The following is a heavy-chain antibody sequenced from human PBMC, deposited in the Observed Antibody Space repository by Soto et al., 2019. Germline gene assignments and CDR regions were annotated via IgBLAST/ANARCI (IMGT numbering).Heavy chain of an antibody. CDR2: INHSGST. D-gene: IGHD3-3*01. CDR1: GGSFSGYY. Sequence: SETLSLTCAVYGGSFSGYYWSWIRQPPGKGLEWIGEINHSGSTNYNPSLKSRVTISVDTSKNQFSLKLSSVTAADTAVYYCARGSCSVFWSGDWWYGMDVWGQGTTVTVSS. CDR3: ARGSCSVFWSGDWWYGMDV. J-gene: IGHJ6*02. V-gene: IGHV4-34*01.